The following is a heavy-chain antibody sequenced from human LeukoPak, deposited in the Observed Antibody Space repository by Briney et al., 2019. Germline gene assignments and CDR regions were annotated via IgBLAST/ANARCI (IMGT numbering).Heavy chain of an antibody. CDR2: ISSSGSTI. J-gene: IGHJ6*04. V-gene: IGHV3-48*03. CDR3: AELGITMIGGV. Sequence: GGSLRLSCAASGFTFSSYEMNWVRQAPGKGLGWVSYISSSGSTIYYADSVKGRFTISRDNAKNSLYLQMNSLRAEDTAVYYCAELGITMIGGVWGKGTTVSISS. CDR1: GFTFSSYE. D-gene: IGHD3-10*02.